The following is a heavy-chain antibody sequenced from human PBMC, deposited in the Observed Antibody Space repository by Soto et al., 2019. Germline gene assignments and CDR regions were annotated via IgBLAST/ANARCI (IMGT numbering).Heavy chain of an antibody. D-gene: IGHD3-3*01. CDR2: ISYDGSNK. CDR3: HSTIYGVVWDFDF. J-gene: IGHJ4*02. Sequence: PGGSLRLSCAASGFTFSSYAMHWVRQAPGKGLEWVAVISYDGSNKYYADSVKCRFTISRDNSKNTLYLQMNSLRAEDTAVYYCHSTIYGVVWDFDFWGKGTLVTVS. V-gene: IGHV3-30-3*01. CDR1: GFTFSSYA.